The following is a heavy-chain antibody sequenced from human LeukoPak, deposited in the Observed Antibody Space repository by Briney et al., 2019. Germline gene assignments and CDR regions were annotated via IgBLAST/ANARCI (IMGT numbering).Heavy chain of an antibody. D-gene: IGHD5-24*01. CDR3: ARSRRDGYDLCALDI. CDR1: GCRFTSYW. CDR2: IYPGDSDT. Sequence: GEFLKISCKGSGCRFTSYWIGWVRQMPGKGLEWMGIIYPGDSDTRYSPSFQGQVTISADKSTSTAYLQWSSLKDSDTGMFYCARSRRDGYDLCALDIWGQGTMVTVSS. J-gene: IGHJ3*02. V-gene: IGHV5-51*01.